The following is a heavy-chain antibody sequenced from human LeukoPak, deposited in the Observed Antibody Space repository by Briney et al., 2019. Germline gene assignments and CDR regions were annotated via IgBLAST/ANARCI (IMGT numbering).Heavy chain of an antibody. CDR3: ARDGYSGSYYDY. CDR1: GFTFRSYW. V-gene: IGHV3-7*01. Sequence: GGSLRLSCAASGFTFRSYWMSCVRQAPGEGLEWVANIKQDGTEKYYVDPVKGRFTISRDNAKNSLYLQMNSLRAEDTAVYYCARDGYSGSYYDYWGQGTLVTVSS. CDR2: IKQDGTEK. J-gene: IGHJ4*02. D-gene: IGHD1-26*01.